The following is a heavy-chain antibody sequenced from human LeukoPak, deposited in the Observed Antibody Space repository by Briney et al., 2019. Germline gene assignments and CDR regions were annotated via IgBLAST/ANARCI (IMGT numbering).Heavy chain of an antibody. CDR1: GYRFSPYW. CDR2: ISDGGRAT. J-gene: IGHJ4*02. Sequence: PGGSLRLSCAASGYRFSPYWMSWVRQTPGKGLEWVASISDGGRATYYGDSVRGRFTISRDNAKNSVYLQMNSLRGEDTAVYYCTRETGYYFDYWGQGTLVTVSS. V-gene: IGHV3-7*01. CDR3: TRETGYYFDY. D-gene: IGHD1-14*01.